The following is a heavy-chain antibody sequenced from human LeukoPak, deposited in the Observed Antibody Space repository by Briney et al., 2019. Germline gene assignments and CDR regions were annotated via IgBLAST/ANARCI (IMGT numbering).Heavy chain of an antibody. CDR3: ARGSGPTYGMDV. CDR2: IYYSGTT. CDR1: GGSVSSGSYY. Sequence: PSETLSLTCTVSGGSVSSGSYYWSWIRQPPGKGLEWIGYIYYSGTTNYNPSLKSRVTISVDTSKNQFSLKLSSVTAADTAVYYCARGSGPTYGMDVWGHGTTVTVFS. D-gene: IGHD1-1*01. J-gene: IGHJ6*02. V-gene: IGHV4-61*01.